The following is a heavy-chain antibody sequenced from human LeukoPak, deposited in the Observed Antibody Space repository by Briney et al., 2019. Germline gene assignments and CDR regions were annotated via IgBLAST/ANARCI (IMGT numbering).Heavy chain of an antibody. CDR2: LSGSGGSI. CDR1: GFTFSSYA. V-gene: IGHV3-23*01. CDR3: AKIWFRELLSPFGY. D-gene: IGHD3-10*01. J-gene: IGHJ4*02. Sequence: GGSLRLSCAASGFTFSSYAMSWVRQAPGKGLEWISGLSGSGGSIYYADSVKGRFTISRDNSKNTLYLQMNSLRAEDTAVYYCAKIWFRELLSPFGYWGQGTLVTVSS.